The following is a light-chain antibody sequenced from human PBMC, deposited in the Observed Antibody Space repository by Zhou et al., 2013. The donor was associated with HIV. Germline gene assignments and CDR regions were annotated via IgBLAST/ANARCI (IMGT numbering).Light chain of an antibody. CDR1: QDISIY. V-gene: IGKV1-13*02. CDR3: QQYSESPIT. Sequence: AIQLTQSPSSLSASVGDRVTITCRASQDISIYLAWYQQNPGKAPKLLIYDASTLENGVPSKFSGSGSGTEFALTINSLQAEESATYYCQQYSESPITFGQGTRLEI. CDR2: DAS. J-gene: IGKJ5*01.